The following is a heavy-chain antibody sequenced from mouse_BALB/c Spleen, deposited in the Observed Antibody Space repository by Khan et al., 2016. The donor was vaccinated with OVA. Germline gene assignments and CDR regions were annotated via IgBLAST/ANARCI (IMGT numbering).Heavy chain of an antibody. CDR3: ARRGLRWDFDY. CDR1: GYTFINYW. D-gene: IGHD1-1*01. Sequence: VELVESGAELAKPGASVKMPCKASGYTFINYWILWVKQRPGQGLEWIGYINPSTGYTEYNQNFKDKATLTADKSSSTAYMQLSSLTSEDSAVYYCARRGLRWDFDYWGQGTTLTVSS. V-gene: IGHV1-7*01. CDR2: INPSTGYT. J-gene: IGHJ2*01.